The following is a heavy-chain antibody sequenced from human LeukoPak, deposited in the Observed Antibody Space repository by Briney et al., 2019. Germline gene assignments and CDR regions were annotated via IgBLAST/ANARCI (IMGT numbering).Heavy chain of an antibody. Sequence: ASVKVSCKVSGYTLTELSMHWVRQAPGKGLEWMGGFDPEDGETIYAQKFQGRVTMTEDTSTDTAYMELSSLRSEDTAVYYCATDRGSTIAFDIWGQGTMVTVSS. V-gene: IGHV1-24*01. CDR2: FDPEDGET. CDR1: GYTLTELS. D-gene: IGHD5/OR15-5a*01. J-gene: IGHJ3*02. CDR3: ATDRGSTIAFDI.